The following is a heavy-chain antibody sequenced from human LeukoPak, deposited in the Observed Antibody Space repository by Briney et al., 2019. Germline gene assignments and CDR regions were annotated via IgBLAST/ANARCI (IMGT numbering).Heavy chain of an antibody. CDR3: ARYVQGAAANWFDP. J-gene: IGHJ5*02. V-gene: IGHV4-31*03. D-gene: IGHD3-10*02. CDR1: GGSISSGGYY. Sequence: SETLSLTCTVSGGSISSGGYYWSWIRQHPGEGLEWIGYIYNSGSTYYNPSLKSRVTISVDTSKNQFSLKLSSVTAADTAVYYCARYVQGAAANWFDPWGQGTLVTVSS. CDR2: IYNSGST.